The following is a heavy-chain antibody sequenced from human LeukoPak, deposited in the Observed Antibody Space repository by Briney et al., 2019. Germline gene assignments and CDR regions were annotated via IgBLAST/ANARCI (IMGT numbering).Heavy chain of an antibody. Sequence: SETLSLTCTVSSGSINNSSYYWGWIRQPPGKGLEWIGSIYYSGSTYYNPSLKSRVTTSVDTSKSQFSLKLSSVTAADTAVYYCARARYCSSASCYEGVVFDYWGQGTLVTVSS. J-gene: IGHJ4*02. CDR1: SGSINNSSYY. D-gene: IGHD2-2*01. CDR2: IYYSGST. CDR3: ARARYCSSASCYEGVVFDY. V-gene: IGHV4-39*07.